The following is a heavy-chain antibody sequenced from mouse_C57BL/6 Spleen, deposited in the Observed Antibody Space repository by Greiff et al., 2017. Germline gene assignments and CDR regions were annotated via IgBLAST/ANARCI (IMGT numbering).Heavy chain of an antibody. CDR3: VRHRDFYFDY. CDR2: IRSKSNNYAT. V-gene: IGHV10-1*01. J-gene: IGHJ2*01. Sequence: VHLVESGGGLVQPKGSLKLSCAASGFSFNTYAMNWVRQAPGKGLEWVARIRSKSNNYATYYADSVKDRFTISRDDSESMLYLQMNNLKTEDTAMYYCVRHRDFYFDYWGQGTTLTVSS. D-gene: IGHD3-1*01. CDR1: GFSFNTYA.